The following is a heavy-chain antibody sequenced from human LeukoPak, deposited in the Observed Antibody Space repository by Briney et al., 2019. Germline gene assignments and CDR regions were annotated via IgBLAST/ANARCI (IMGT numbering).Heavy chain of an antibody. CDR2: IIPIFGTA. J-gene: IGHJ4*02. CDR3: ASSSSPPSDTSFDY. CDR1: GGTFSSHA. V-gene: IGHV1-69*13. Sequence: SVKVSCKASGGTFSSHAISWVRQAPGQGLEWMGGIIPIFGTANYAQKFQGRVTITADESTSTAYMELSSLRSEDTAVYYCASSSSPPSDTSFDYWGQGTLVTVSS. D-gene: IGHD6-6*01.